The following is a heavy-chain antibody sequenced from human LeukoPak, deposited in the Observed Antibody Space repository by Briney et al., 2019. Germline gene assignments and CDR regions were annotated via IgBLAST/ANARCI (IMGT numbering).Heavy chain of an antibody. D-gene: IGHD6-19*01. CDR1: GGSFSGYY. Sequence: SETLSLTCAVYGGSFSGYYWSWIRQPPGKGLDWIGEINHSGSTNYNPSLKSRVTISVDTSKNQFSLKLSSVTAADTAVYYCARSYLGGWYYFDYWGQGTLVTVSS. CDR2: INHSGST. V-gene: IGHV4-34*01. CDR3: ARSYLGGWYYFDY. J-gene: IGHJ4*02.